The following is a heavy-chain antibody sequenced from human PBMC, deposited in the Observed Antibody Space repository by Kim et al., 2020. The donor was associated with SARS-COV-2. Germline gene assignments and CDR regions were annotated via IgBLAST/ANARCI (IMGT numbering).Heavy chain of an antibody. Sequence: SVKVSCKASGGTFSSYTISWVRQAPGQGLEWMGRIIPILGIANYAQKFQGRVTITADKSTSTAYMELSSLRSEDTAVYYCARDQEADRYYYYYGMDVWGQGTTVTVSS. CDR3: ARDQEADRYYYYYGMDV. CDR2: IIPILGIA. CDR1: GGTFSSYT. J-gene: IGHJ6*02. D-gene: IGHD3-22*01. V-gene: IGHV1-69*04.